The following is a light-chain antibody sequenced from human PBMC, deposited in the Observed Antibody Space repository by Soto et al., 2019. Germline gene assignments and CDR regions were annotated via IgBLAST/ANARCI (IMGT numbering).Light chain of an antibody. Sequence: EIELTQSPATVSASVGDRVTXICRARQSVSSDLAWYQDKPGQAPRLLIYGASTMATGIPARFRGSGSGTEFTLTISSLQSVDFAVYYCQQYDKYSQTFGGGTKVDIK. CDR2: GAS. CDR1: QSVSSD. CDR3: QQYDKYSQT. V-gene: IGKV3-15*01. J-gene: IGKJ4*02.